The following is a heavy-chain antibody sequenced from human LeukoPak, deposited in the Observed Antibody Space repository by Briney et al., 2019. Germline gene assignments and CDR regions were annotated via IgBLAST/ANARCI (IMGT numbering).Heavy chain of an antibody. CDR2: IYYSGST. J-gene: IGHJ6*03. Sequence: SETLSLTCTVSGGSISSSSYYWGWIRQPPGKGLEWIGSIYYSGSTYYNPSLKSRVTISVDTSKNQFSLKLSSVTAADTAVYYCARCTGRPYHMDVWGKGTTVTVSS. CDR1: GGSISSSSYY. D-gene: IGHD2-8*01. V-gene: IGHV4-39*01. CDR3: ARCTGRPYHMDV.